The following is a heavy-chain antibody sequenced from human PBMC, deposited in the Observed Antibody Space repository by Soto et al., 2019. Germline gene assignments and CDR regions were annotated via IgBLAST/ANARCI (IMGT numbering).Heavy chain of an antibody. CDR1: GNTFTSYD. J-gene: IGHJ4*02. Sequence: QVQLVQSGAEVKKPGASVKVCCKASGNTFTSYDINWVRQATGHGLEWMGWINPNSGNIGYAQKFQGRVAMTRDTAIRTAYMEVSRLRSDDTAVYYCARGRASGSYYLLDYWGQGTLVTVSS. D-gene: IGHD3-10*01. V-gene: IGHV1-8*01. CDR3: ARGRASGSYYLLDY. CDR2: INPNSGNI.